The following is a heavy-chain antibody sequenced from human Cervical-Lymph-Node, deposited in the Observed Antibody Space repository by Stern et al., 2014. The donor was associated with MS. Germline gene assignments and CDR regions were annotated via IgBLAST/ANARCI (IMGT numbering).Heavy chain of an antibody. CDR3: ARQPATDDAFDI. CDR1: GYSFTSYW. CDR2: IYTGDSDT. J-gene: IGHJ3*02. V-gene: IGHV5-51*01. Sequence: QLVQSGAEVKKPGESLKISCKGSGYSFTSYWIGWVRQMPGKGLEWKGIIYTGDSDTRYSPSFQDQVTISADKYISTAYLQWSSLKASDTAMDYCARQPATDDAFDIWGQGTMVTVSS. D-gene: IGHD2-2*01.